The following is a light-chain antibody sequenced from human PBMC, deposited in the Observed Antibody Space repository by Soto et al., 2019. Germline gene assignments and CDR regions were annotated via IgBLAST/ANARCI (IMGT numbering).Light chain of an antibody. Sequence: QSALTQPASVSGSPGQSITLSCTGTSSDIGGYDFVSWYQRYPGKAPKLIIYDVNNRPSGVSNRFSGSKSGNTASLTISGLPPEDDAAYYCTSFARRSTHVVFGGGTKLTV. V-gene: IGLV2-14*01. CDR2: DVN. CDR3: TSFARRSTHVV. J-gene: IGLJ2*01. CDR1: SSDIGGYDF.